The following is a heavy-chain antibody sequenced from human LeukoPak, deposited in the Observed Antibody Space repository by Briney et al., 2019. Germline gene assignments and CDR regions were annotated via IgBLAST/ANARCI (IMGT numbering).Heavy chain of an antibody. V-gene: IGHV4-34*01. CDR2: INHSGST. Sequence: NASETLSLTCAVYGGSFSGYYWSWIRQPPGKGLEWIGEINHSGSTNYNPSLKSRVTISVDTSKNQFSLKLSSVTAADTAVYYCARGWEDRYSGSYYGYWGQGTLVTVSS. CDR1: GGSFSGYY. D-gene: IGHD1-26*01. CDR3: ARGWEDRYSGSYYGY. J-gene: IGHJ4*02.